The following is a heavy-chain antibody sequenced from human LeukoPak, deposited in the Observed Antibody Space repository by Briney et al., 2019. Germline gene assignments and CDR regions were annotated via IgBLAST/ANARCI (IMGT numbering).Heavy chain of an antibody. Sequence: GGSLRLSCAASGFTFSTYWMSWVRQAPGKGLEWVAKIKQDGSEKYYVDSVKGRFTISRDNDKNSLYLQVNSLRAEGTAVYYCARDRGYSYGTYYFDYWGQGTLVTVSS. CDR3: ARDRGYSYGTYYFDY. CDR2: IKQDGSEK. J-gene: IGHJ4*02. V-gene: IGHV3-7*01. D-gene: IGHD5-18*01. CDR1: GFTFSTYW.